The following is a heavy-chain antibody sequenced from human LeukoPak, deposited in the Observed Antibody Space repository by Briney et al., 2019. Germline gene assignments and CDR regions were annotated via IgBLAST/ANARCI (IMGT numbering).Heavy chain of an antibody. Sequence: PSETLSLTCTVSGGSISSSSYYWGWIRQPPGKGLEWIGSIYYSGSTYYNPSLKSRVTISVDTSKNQFSLKLSSVTAADTAVYYCARHPITDSSSSPINDYWGQGTLVTVSS. J-gene: IGHJ4*02. D-gene: IGHD6-6*01. CDR1: GGSISSSSYY. CDR3: ARHPITDSSSSPINDY. V-gene: IGHV4-39*01. CDR2: IYYSGST.